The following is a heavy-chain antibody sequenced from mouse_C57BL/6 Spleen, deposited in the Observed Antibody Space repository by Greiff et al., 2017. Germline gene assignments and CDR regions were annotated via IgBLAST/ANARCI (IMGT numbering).Heavy chain of an antibody. J-gene: IGHJ3*01. D-gene: IGHD4-1*02. V-gene: IGHV1-15*01. CDR3: TQLGSFAY. Sequence: VKLQESGAELVRPGASVTLSCKASGYTFTDYEMHWVKQTPVHGLEWIGAIDPETGGTAYNQKFKGKAILTADKSSSTAYMELRSLTSEDSAVYYCTQLGSFAYWGQGTLVTVSA. CDR1: GYTFTDYE. CDR2: IDPETGGT.